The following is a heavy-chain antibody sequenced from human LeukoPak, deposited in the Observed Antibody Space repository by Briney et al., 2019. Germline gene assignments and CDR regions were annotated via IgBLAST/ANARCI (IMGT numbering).Heavy chain of an antibody. V-gene: IGHV1-69*13. CDR3: ARGQWLAHDAFDI. CDR1: GGTFSSYA. J-gene: IGHJ3*02. D-gene: IGHD6-19*01. CDR2: IIPIFGTA. Sequence: GASVKVSCKASGGTFSSYAISWARQAPGQGLEWMGGIIPIFGTANYAQKFQGRVTITADESTSTAYMELSSLRSEDTAVYYCARGQWLAHDAFDIWGQGTMVTVSS.